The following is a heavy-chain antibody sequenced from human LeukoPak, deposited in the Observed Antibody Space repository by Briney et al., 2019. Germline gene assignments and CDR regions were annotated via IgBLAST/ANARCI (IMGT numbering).Heavy chain of an antibody. D-gene: IGHD1-26*01. Sequence: GGSLRLSCAASGFTFSDYYMNWIRQAPGKGLEWVSYISSSGSTIYYADSVKGRFTISRDNAKNSRYLQMNSLRAEDTAVYYCAREIRGYSYFDYWGQGTLVTVSS. CDR1: GFTFSDYY. V-gene: IGHV3-11*01. CDR2: ISSSGSTI. J-gene: IGHJ4*02. CDR3: AREIRGYSYFDY.